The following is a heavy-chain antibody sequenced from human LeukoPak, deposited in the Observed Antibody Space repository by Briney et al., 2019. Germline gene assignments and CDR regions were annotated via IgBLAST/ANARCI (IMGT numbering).Heavy chain of an antibody. CDR3: ASLTTADAFDI. V-gene: IGHV4-59*02. D-gene: IGHD3-22*01. CDR2: MSYSGST. J-gene: IGHJ3*02. CDR1: GGSVSSYY. Sequence: SETLSLTCTVSGGSVSSYYWSWIRQTPEKGLEWIGYMSYSGSTNYNPSLKSRVTISVDTSKNQFSLKLSSVTAADTAVFYCASLTTADAFDIWGQGTMVTVSS.